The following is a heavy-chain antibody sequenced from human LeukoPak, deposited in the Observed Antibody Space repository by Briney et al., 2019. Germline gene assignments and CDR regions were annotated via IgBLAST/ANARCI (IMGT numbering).Heavy chain of an antibody. D-gene: IGHD6-19*01. Sequence: PGGSLRLSCAASGFTFSSYWMSWVRQAPGKGLEWVANIKQDGSEKYYVDSVKGRFTISRDNAKNSLYLQMNSLRVEDTGVYYCARERNLDIAVAGTIFDYWGPGTLVTVSS. V-gene: IGHV3-7*01. CDR2: IKQDGSEK. CDR1: GFTFSSYW. CDR3: ARERNLDIAVAGTIFDY. J-gene: IGHJ4*02.